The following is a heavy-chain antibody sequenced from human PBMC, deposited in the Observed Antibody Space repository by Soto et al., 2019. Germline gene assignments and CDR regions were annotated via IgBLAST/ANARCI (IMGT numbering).Heavy chain of an antibody. CDR2: ISYDGSNK. V-gene: IGHV3-30-3*01. D-gene: IGHD3-10*01. CDR1: GFTFSSYA. CDR3: ARKMVRGVMGYYYYGMDV. Sequence: PGGSLRLSCAASGFTFSSYAMHWVRQAPGKGLEWVAVISYDGSNKNYADSVKGRFTISRDNSKNTLYLQMNSLRAEDTAVYYCARKMVRGVMGYYYYGMDVWGQGPTVTVSS. J-gene: IGHJ6*02.